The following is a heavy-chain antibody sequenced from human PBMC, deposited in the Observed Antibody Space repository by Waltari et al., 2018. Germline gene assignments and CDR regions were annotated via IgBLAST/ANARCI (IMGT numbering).Heavy chain of an antibody. J-gene: IGHJ4*02. CDR2: IYHSGST. CDR3: ARLFVAATGYFDY. D-gene: IGHD2-15*01. CDR1: GGSISSGSYY. Sequence: QVQLQESGPGLVKPSQTLSLTCTVSGGSISSGSYYWSWIRQPAGKGLEWIGSIYHSGSTYYNPSLKSRVTISVDTSKNQFSLKLSSVTAADTAVYYCARLFVAATGYFDYWGQGTLVTVSS. V-gene: IGHV4-61*02.